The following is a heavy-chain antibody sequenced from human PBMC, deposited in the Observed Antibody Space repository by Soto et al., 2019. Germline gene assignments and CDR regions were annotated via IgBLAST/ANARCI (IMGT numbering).Heavy chain of an antibody. CDR2: INHSGST. CDR3: ARGGGRITMVRGVHLFDY. D-gene: IGHD3-10*01. Sequence: QVQLQQWGAGLLKPSETLSLTCAVYGGSFSGYYWSWIRQPPGKGLEWIGEINHSGSTNYNPSLKSRVTIPVDTSKNQFSLKLSSVTAADTAVYYCARGGGRITMVRGVHLFDYWGQGTLVTVSS. V-gene: IGHV4-34*01. CDR1: GGSFSGYY. J-gene: IGHJ4*02.